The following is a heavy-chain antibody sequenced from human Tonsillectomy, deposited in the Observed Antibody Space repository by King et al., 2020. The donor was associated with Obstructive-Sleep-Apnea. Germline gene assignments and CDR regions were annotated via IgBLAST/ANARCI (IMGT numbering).Heavy chain of an antibody. CDR2: IYYSGST. D-gene: IGHD6-19*01. J-gene: IGHJ4*02. CDR3: ARRGSSGWSPDY. CDR1: GVSISNYY. V-gene: IGHV4-59*08. Sequence: VQLQESGPGLVKPSETLSLTCTVSGVSISNYYWSWIRQPPGKGLEWIGYIYYSGSTNYNPSLKSRVAISVDTSKNQFSLKLSSVTAADTAVYYCARRGSSGWSPDYWGQGTLVTVSS.